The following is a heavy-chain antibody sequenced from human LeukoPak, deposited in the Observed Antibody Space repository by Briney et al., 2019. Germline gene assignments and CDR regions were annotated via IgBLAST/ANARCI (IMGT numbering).Heavy chain of an antibody. J-gene: IGHJ4*02. CDR1: GFTFSSYG. CDR3: AKDGGLWVSAHWGDS. D-gene: IGHD7-27*01. V-gene: IGHV3-23*01. Sequence: GGSLRLSCAASGFTFSSYGMHWVRQAPGKGLEWVSAITTSDGNTYYADSVKGRFTVSRDNSKNTLFLQMNSLRAEDTAVYYCAKDGGLWVSAHWGDSWGRGTLVTVSS. CDR2: ITTSDGNT.